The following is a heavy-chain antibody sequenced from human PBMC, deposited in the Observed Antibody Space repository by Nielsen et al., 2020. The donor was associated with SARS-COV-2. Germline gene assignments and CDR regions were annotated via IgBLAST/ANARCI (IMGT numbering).Heavy chain of an antibody. D-gene: IGHD1-26*01. Sequence: GSLRLSCAASGFTFSSYAMHWVRQAPGKGLEWVAVISYDGSNKYYADSVKGRFTISRDNSKNTLYLQMNSLRAEDTAVYYCARPYSGSYWSWFDPWGQGTLVTVSS. V-gene: IGHV3-30-3*01. CDR2: ISYDGSNK. CDR1: GFTFSSYA. CDR3: ARPYSGSYWSWFDP. J-gene: IGHJ5*02.